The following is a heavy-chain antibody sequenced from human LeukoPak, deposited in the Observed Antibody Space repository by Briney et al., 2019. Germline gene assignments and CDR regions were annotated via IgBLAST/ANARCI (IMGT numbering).Heavy chain of an antibody. CDR3: ARGAFRITMVRGVTHFDY. V-gene: IGHV4-34*01. Sequence: SETLSLTCAAYGGSFSGYYWSWIRQPPGKGLEWIGEINHSGSTNYNPSLKSRVTISVDTSKNQFSLKLSSVTAADTAVYYCARGAFRITMVRGVTHFDYRGQGTLVTVSS. CDR2: INHSGST. J-gene: IGHJ4*02. D-gene: IGHD3-10*01. CDR1: GGSFSGYY.